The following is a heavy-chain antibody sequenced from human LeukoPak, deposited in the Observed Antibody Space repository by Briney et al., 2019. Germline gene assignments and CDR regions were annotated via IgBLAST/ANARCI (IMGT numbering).Heavy chain of an antibody. CDR2: ISAYNGNT. CDR3: ARGDRDYDILTGYSKSWFDP. D-gene: IGHD3-9*01. CDR1: GYTFTSYG. Sequence: ASVKVSCKASGYTFTSYGISWVRQAPGQGLEWMGWISAYNGNTNYAQKLQGRVTMTTDTSTSTAYMELRSLRSDDTAVYYCARGDRDYDILTGYSKSWFDPWGQGTLVTVSS. V-gene: IGHV1-18*01. J-gene: IGHJ5*02.